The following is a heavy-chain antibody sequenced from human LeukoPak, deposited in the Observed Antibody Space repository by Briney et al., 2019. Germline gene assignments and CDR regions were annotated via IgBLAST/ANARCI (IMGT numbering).Heavy chain of an antibody. Sequence: SETLSLTCTVSGGSISGHHWTWIRQPPGKGLEWSGYMYYSGTSTNYNPSLKSRVTISVDTSKNQFSLKLSSVTAADTAVYYCARSAGAGSYAWFDPWGQGTQVTVSS. CDR3: ARSAGAGSYAWFDP. V-gene: IGHV4-59*08. D-gene: IGHD3-10*01. J-gene: IGHJ5*02. CDR1: GGSISGHH. CDR2: MYYSGTST.